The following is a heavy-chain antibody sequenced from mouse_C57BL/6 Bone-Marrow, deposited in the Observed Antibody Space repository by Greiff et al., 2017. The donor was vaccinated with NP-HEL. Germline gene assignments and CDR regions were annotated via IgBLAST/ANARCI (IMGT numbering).Heavy chain of an antibody. Sequence: VQLQQSGAELVRPGASVKLSCTASGFNIKDDYMHWVKQRPEQGLEWIGWIDPENGDTEYASKFQGKAPITADPSSNTTYLQLSRLTSEDTAVYYCTADYYAMDYWGQGTSVTVSS. CDR2: IDPENGDT. CDR1: GFNIKDDY. V-gene: IGHV14-4*01. J-gene: IGHJ4*01. CDR3: TADYYAMDY.